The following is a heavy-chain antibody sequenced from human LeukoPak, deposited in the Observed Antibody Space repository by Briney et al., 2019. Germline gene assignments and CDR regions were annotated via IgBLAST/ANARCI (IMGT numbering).Heavy chain of an antibody. CDR2: IYYSGST. CDR3: ARPRGGGYCSSTSCPDAFDI. J-gene: IGHJ3*02. Sequence: SETLSLTRTVSGGSISSSSYYWGWIRQPPGKGLEWIGSIYYSGSTYYNPSLKSRVTISVDTSKNQFSLKLSSVTAADTDVYYCARPRGGGYCSSTSCPDAFDIWGQGTMVTVSS. V-gene: IGHV4-39*01. D-gene: IGHD2-2*01. CDR1: GGSISSSSYY.